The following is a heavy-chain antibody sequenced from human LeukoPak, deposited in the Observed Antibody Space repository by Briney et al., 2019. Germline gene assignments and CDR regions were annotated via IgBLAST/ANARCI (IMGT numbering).Heavy chain of an antibody. CDR2: TYYRSKWY. CDR1: GDSVSSSSAA. D-gene: IGHD4-23*01. CDR3: AREDYGGNSGTYFDY. Sequence: PSQTLSLTCAISGDSVSSSSAAWNWIRQSPSGGLEWLGRTYYRSKWYKYAASVRSRITINPDTSKNQFSLQLSSVTPEDTAIYYCAREDYGGNSGTYFDYWGQGTLVTVSS. J-gene: IGHJ4*02. V-gene: IGHV6-1*01.